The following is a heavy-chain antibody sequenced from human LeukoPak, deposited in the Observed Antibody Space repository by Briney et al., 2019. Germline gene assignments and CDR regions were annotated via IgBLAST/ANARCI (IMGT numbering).Heavy chain of an antibody. D-gene: IGHD6-25*01. J-gene: IGHJ4*02. CDR1: GFTFSSYA. V-gene: IGHV3-23*01. CDR2: ISGSGGST. CDR3: ASPKAAAAAGRGFDY. Sequence: PGGSLRLSCAASGFTFSSYAMSWVRQAPGKGLEWVSVISGSGGSTYYADSVKGRFTISRDNSKNTLYLQMNSLRAEDTAVYYCASPKAAAAAGRGFDYWGQGTLVTVSS.